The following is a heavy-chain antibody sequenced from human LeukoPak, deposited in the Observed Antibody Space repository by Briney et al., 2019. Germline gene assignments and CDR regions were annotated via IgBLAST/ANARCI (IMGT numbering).Heavy chain of an antibody. CDR1: GFTVSSNY. CDR3: AREYQLLYGMDV. Sequence: PGGSLGLSCAASGFTVSSNYMSWIRQAPGKGLEWVSVIYSGGSTYYADSVKGRFTISRDNSKNTLYLQMNSLRAEDTAVYYCAREYQLLYGMDVWGQGTTVTVSS. V-gene: IGHV3-66*01. D-gene: IGHD2-2*02. J-gene: IGHJ6*02. CDR2: IYSGGST.